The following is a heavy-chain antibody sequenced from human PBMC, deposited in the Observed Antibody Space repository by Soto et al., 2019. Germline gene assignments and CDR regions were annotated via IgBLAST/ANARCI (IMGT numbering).Heavy chain of an antibody. CDR2: IIPIFGTA. V-gene: IGHV1-69*12. CDR1: GGTFSSYA. J-gene: IGHJ6*02. D-gene: IGHD7-27*01. CDR3: ARDTGEAGNYSGMDV. Sequence: QVQLVQSGAEVKKPGSSVKVSCKASGGTFSSYAISWVRQAPGQGLEWMGGIIPIFGTANYAQKFQGRVTITADESTGTADMELSSLRSGDPAVYYCARDTGEAGNYSGMDVWGQGTTVTVSS.